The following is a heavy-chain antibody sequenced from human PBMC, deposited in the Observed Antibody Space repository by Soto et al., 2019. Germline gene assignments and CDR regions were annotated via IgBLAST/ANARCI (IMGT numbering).Heavy chain of an antibody. D-gene: IGHD3-10*01. CDR2: ISYDGSNK. CDR3: AKDRSGFGELSFWFEP. J-gene: IGHJ5*02. CDR1: GFTFSSYG. Sequence: HPGGSLRLSCAASGFTFSSYGMHWVRQAPGKGLEWVAVISYDGSNKYYADSVKGRFTISRDNSKNTLYLQMNSLRAEDTAVYYCAKDRSGFGELSFWFEPWGQGTLVTVSS. V-gene: IGHV3-30*18.